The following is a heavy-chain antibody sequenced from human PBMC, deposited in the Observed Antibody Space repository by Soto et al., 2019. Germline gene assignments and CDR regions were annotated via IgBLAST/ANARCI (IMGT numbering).Heavy chain of an antibody. CDR3: AREYYGVLTGYYNDY. Sequence: EVQLVESGGGLVQSGGSLGLSCAASGYSFRSNWMHWVRQAPGKGLVRVARISSDGSSTTYADSANGRFTISRDNAANTLYLQMSSLRAEDTAVYYCAREYYGVLTGYYNDYWGQGTLVTVSS. V-gene: IGHV3-74*01. CDR1: GYSFRSNW. CDR2: ISSDGSST. J-gene: IGHJ4*02. D-gene: IGHD3-9*01.